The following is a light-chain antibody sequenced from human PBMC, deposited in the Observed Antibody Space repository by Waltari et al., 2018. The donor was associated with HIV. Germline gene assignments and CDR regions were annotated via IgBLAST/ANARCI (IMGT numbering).Light chain of an antibody. CDR3: QQHYTTPYT. Sequence: IVMTQSPDSLALSTGERATINCKSDQGVLYSANNKNFLAVSQQKSGQRPKLLVYWASTRESGVPDRFSGSGSGTDFTLTISSLQAEDVAVYFCQQHYTTPYTFGQGTKLEIK. J-gene: IGKJ2*01. V-gene: IGKV4-1*01. CDR1: QGVLYSANNKNF. CDR2: WAS.